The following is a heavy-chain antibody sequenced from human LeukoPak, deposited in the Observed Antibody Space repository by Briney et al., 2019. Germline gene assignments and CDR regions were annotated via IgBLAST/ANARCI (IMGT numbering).Heavy chain of an antibody. Sequence: ASVKVSCKASGYTFTSYGISWVRQAPGQGLEWMGWISAYNGNTNYAQKLQGRVTMTTDTSTSTAYMELRSLRSDDTAVYYCARVGRYCTNGVCYYAYWGQGTLVTVPS. V-gene: IGHV1-18*01. CDR1: GYTFTSYG. J-gene: IGHJ4*02. CDR3: ARVGRYCTNGVCYYAY. CDR2: ISAYNGNT. D-gene: IGHD2-8*01.